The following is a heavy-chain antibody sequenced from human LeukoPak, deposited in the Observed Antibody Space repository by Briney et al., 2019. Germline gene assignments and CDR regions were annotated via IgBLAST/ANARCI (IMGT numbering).Heavy chain of an antibody. Sequence: SETLSLTCTVSGGSISSYYWSWIRQPPGKGLEWIGYIYYSGSTYYNPSLKSRVTISVDTSKNQFSLKLSSVTAADTAVYYCARSPGDYYYYYGMDVWGQGTTVTVSS. CDR1: GGSISSYY. CDR2: IYYSGST. CDR3: ARSPGDYYYYYGMDV. J-gene: IGHJ6*02. V-gene: IGHV4-59*08. D-gene: IGHD3-10*01.